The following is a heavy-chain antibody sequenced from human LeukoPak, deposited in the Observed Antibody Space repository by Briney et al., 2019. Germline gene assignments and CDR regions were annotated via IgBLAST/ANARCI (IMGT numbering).Heavy chain of an antibody. J-gene: IGHJ5*02. CDR3: ARQCCRGASPGFDH. CDR1: GYSFTDYW. V-gene: IGHV5-51*01. D-gene: IGHD3-10*01. CDR2: IYPGDSDT. Sequence: GESLKISCKGSGYSFTDYWIAWVRQMPGKGLEWMGSIYPGDSDTRYSPSFQGQVTFSADKSISTAYLQWSSLRASDTAIYYCARQCCRGASPGFDHWGQGTLVTVSS.